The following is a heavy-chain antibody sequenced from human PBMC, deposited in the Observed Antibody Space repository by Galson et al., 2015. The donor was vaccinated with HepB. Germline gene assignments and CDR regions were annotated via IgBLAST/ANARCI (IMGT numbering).Heavy chain of an antibody. CDR3: ARDGDYYDSSGYYYGGYFDY. CDR2: ISYDGSNK. J-gene: IGHJ4*02. D-gene: IGHD3-22*01. Sequence: SLRLSCAASGFTFSSYAMHWVRQAPGKGLEWVAVISYDGSNKYYADSVKGRFTISRDNSKNTLYLQMNSLRAEDTAVHYCARDGDYYDSSGYYYGGYFDYWGQGTLVTVSS. V-gene: IGHV3-30-3*01. CDR1: GFTFSSYA.